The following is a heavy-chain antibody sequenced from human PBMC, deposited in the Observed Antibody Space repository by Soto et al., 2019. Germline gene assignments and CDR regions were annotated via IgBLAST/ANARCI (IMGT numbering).Heavy chain of an antibody. CDR2: IIPIFNSA. V-gene: IGHV1-69*01. D-gene: IGHD5-12*01. Sequence: QVQLVQSGAEVKRPGSSVKVSCKASGGTFNNYALSWVRQAPGQGHEWMGGIIPIFNSANYAQKFQGRVTITADDSTSTAYMELRSLRPDDTAVYYCAREVTVASYSFDFWGQGTLVTVSS. CDR1: GGTFNNYA. J-gene: IGHJ4*02. CDR3: AREVTVASYSFDF.